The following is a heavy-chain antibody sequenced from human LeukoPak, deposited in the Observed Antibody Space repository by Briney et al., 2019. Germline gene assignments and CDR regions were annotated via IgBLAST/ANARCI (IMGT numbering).Heavy chain of an antibody. J-gene: IGHJ3*02. CDR2: ISAYNGNT. CDR3: ARGGDRLSMTTVTAFDI. D-gene: IGHD4-17*01. Sequence: ASVKVSCKASGYTFTSYYMHWVRQAPGQGLEWMGWISAYNGNTNYAQKLQGRVTMTTDTSTSTAYMELRSLRSDDTAVYYCARGGDRLSMTTVTAFDIWGQGTMVTVSS. CDR1: GYTFTSYY. V-gene: IGHV1-18*04.